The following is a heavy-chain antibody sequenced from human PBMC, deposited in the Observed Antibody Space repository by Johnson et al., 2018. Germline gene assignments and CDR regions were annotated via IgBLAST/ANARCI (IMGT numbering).Heavy chain of an antibody. CDR3: AADREEPTGTDQH. CDR1: GFDFSNYG. D-gene: IGHD1-14*01. Sequence: QVQLQESGGGVVQPGRSLRLSCAGSGFDFSNYGMHWVRQAPGKGLEWVAVTLYDGRNKVYAESVKGRFTISKDNSKNMLYLHMNSLRTEDTAVYYCAADREEPTGTDQHWGQGTLVTVSS. CDR2: TLYDGRNK. J-gene: IGHJ1*01. V-gene: IGHV3-30*03.